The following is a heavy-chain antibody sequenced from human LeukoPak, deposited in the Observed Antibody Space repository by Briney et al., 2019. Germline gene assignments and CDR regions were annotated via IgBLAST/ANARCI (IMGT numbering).Heavy chain of an antibody. V-gene: IGHV1-69*13. D-gene: IGHD3-9*01. CDR2: IIPIFGTA. Sequence: SVKVSCKASGGTFSSYAISWVRQAPGQGLEWMGGIIPIFGTANYAQKFQGRVTITADESTSTAYMELSSLRSEDTAVYYCARGGHYDILTGYYKGQYYYYMDVWGKGTTVTISS. J-gene: IGHJ6*03. CDR1: GGTFSSYA. CDR3: ARGGHYDILTGYYKGQYYYYMDV.